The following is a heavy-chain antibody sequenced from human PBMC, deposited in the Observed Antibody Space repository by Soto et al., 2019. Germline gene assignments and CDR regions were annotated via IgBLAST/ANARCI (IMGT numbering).Heavy chain of an antibody. CDR1: GFTFSSYA. CDR3: ARVGAAEKNYYGMDV. V-gene: IGHV3-30-3*01. J-gene: IGHJ6*02. Sequence: PGGSLRLSCAASGFTFSSYAMHWVRQAPGKGLEWVAVISYDGSNKYYADSVKGRFTISRDNSKNTLYLQMNSLRAEDTAVYYCARVGAAEKNYYGMDVWGQGTTVT. D-gene: IGHD6-13*01. CDR2: ISYDGSNK.